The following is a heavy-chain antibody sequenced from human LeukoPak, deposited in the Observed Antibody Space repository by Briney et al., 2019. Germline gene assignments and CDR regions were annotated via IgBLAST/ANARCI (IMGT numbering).Heavy chain of an antibody. D-gene: IGHD2-15*01. J-gene: IGHJ4*02. Sequence: SETLSLTCTVSGGSISSYYWSWIRQPPGKGLEWIGYIYYTGNTNYKPSLKSRVAISVDTSTNQFSLRLRSVTAADTAVYYCARGRVAYSAYYFDYWGRGTLVTVSS. CDR1: GGSISSYY. CDR3: ARGRVAYSAYYFDY. CDR2: IYYTGNT. V-gene: IGHV4-59*01.